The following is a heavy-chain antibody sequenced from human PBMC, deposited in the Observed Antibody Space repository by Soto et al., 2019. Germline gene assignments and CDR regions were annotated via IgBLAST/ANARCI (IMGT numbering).Heavy chain of an antibody. CDR3: ERQGNVFQNNWFDP. J-gene: IGHJ5*02. CDR2: IYSSGST. D-gene: IGHD1-1*01. Sequence: PSETLSLTCAVSGGSIISASYSWNWIRQSPGRGLEWIGHIYSSGSTYYNPSLKSRVSISVDXSNNQFSLKLTSVTAADTAVYFCERQGNVFQNNWFDPWGQGTLVTVSS. V-gene: IGHV4-31*11. CDR1: GGSIISASYS.